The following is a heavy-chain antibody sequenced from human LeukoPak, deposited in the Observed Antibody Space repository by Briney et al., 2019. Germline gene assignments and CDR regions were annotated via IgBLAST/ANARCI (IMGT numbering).Heavy chain of an antibody. CDR2: IYYSGST. CDR1: GASISSSSYY. V-gene: IGHV4-39*01. Sequence: KPSETLSLTCTVSGASISSSSYYWGWIRQPPGKGLEWIGSIYYSGSTYYNPSLKSRVTISVDTSKNQFSLKLSSVTAADTAVYYCARQDWVPNWFDPWGQGTLVTVSS. D-gene: IGHD3-9*01. CDR3: ARQDWVPNWFDP. J-gene: IGHJ5*02.